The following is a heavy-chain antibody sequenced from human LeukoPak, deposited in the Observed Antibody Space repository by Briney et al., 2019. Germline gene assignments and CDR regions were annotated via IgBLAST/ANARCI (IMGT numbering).Heavy chain of an antibody. CDR1: GYTFTSYG. V-gene: IGHV1-18*01. CDR3: ARDITMIRTYYYNGMDV. J-gene: IGHJ6*02. CDR2: ISAYNGNT. D-gene: IGHD3-10*01. Sequence: ASVKVSCKASGYTFTSYGISWVRQAPGQGLEWMGWISAYNGNTNYAQKLQGRVTMTTDTSTSTAYMELRSLRSDDTAVYYCARDITMIRTYYYNGMDVWGQGTTVTVSS.